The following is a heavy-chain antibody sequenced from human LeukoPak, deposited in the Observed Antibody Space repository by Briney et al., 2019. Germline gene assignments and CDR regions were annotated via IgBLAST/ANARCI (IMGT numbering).Heavy chain of an antibody. CDR2: IYYSGST. CDR3: ARGSRYSGSYYIYDY. D-gene: IGHD1-26*01. J-gene: IGHJ4*02. CDR1: GGSISSSSYY. Sequence: SETLSLTCTVSGGSISSSSYYWGWIRQPPGKGLEWIGSIYYSGSTYYNPSLKSRVTISVDTSKNQFSLKLSSVTAADTAVYYCARGSRYSGSYYIYDYWGQGTLVTVSS. V-gene: IGHV4-39*07.